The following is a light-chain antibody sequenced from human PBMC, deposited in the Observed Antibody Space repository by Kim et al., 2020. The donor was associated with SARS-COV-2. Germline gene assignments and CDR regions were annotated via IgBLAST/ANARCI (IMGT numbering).Light chain of an antibody. V-gene: IGKV1-9*01. CDR2: ATS. Sequence: ASVGDRVTITCRASQGIRNHLAWYQQKPGKAPELLIYATSTLQSGVPSRFSGSGSGTDFTLTISSLQPEDFATYYCQQLNSYPLTFGGGTKVDIK. J-gene: IGKJ4*01. CDR3: QQLNSYPLT. CDR1: QGIRNH.